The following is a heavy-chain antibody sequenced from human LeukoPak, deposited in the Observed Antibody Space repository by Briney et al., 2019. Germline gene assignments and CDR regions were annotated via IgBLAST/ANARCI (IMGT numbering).Heavy chain of an antibody. CDR3: ARDLYYYDSSGYPPGY. CDR2: INPSGGST. D-gene: IGHD3-22*01. J-gene: IGHJ4*02. CDR1: GYTGTSYY. Sequence: GASVKVSCKASGYTGTSYYMHWVRQAPGQGREWMGIINPSGGSTSYAQKFQGRVTMTRDTSTSTVYMELSGLRSEDTAVYYCARDLYYYDSSGYPPGYWGQGTLVTVSS. V-gene: IGHV1-46*01.